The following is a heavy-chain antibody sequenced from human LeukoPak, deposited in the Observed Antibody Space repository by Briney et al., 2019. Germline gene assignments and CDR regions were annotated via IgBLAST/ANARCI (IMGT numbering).Heavy chain of an antibody. V-gene: IGHV3-74*01. CDR3: AREGAYYDSSGYYYYYYYMDV. CDR2: INSDGSST. J-gene: IGHJ6*03. CDR1: GFTFSSYW. Sequence: PGGSLRLSCAASGFTFSSYWMHWVRQAPGKGLVWVSRINSDGSSTSYAYSVKGRFTISRDNAKNTLYLQMNSLRAEDTAVYYCAREGAYYDSSGYYYYYYYMDVWGKGTTVTVSS. D-gene: IGHD3-22*01.